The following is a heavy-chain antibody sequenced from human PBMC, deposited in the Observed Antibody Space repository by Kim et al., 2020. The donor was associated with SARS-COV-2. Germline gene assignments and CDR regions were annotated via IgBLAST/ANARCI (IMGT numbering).Heavy chain of an antibody. CDR1: GFTFSSYG. Sequence: GGSLRLSCAASGFTFSSYGMHWVRQAPGKGLEWVAVIWYDGSNKYYADSVKGRFTISRDNSKNTLYLQMNSLRAEDTAVYYCASTYSSSWWNAFDIWGQGTMVTVSS. J-gene: IGHJ3*02. V-gene: IGHV3-33*01. CDR3: ASTYSSSWWNAFDI. CDR2: IWYDGSNK. D-gene: IGHD6-13*01.